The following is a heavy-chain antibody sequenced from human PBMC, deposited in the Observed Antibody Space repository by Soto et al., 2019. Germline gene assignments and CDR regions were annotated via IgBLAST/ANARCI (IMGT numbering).Heavy chain of an antibody. D-gene: IGHD2-2*01. Sequence: EVQLVESGGGLVQPGGSLRLSCAASGFTFSRYWMHWVRQAPGKGLVWVSRINSDGSSTSYGDSVKGRYTISRDNAKNPLYLQTNSLRAEDTAVYYCARAAVGWYFDLWGRGTLVTVSS. CDR2: INSDGSST. J-gene: IGHJ2*01. CDR1: GFTFSRYW. V-gene: IGHV3-74*01. CDR3: ARAAVGWYFDL.